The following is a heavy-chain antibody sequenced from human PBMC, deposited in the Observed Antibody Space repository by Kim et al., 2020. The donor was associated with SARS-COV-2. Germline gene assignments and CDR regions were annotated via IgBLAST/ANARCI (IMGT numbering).Heavy chain of an antibody. V-gene: IGHV3-30*07. CDR3: ARRGSAYFYFDY. J-gene: IGHJ4*02. D-gene: IGHD5-12*01. Sequence: SGKGRFTTSRDNPKNTLFLQMNSLRAADTALYYCARRGSAYFYFDYWGQGALVTVSS.